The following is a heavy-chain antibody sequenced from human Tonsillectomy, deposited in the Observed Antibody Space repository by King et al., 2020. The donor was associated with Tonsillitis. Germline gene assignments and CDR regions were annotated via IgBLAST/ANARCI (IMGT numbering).Heavy chain of an antibody. D-gene: IGHD2-15*01. CDR3: ASGWSGETYIRAHTESYYYDVFDV. J-gene: IGHJ6*02. CDR2: IYPDDSNT. CDR1: GYSFASYW. Sequence: QLVQSGAEMKKPGGSLKISCKGSGYSFASYWIGWVRQTPGKGLEWMGIIYPDDSNTRYSPSFQGQVTISVDKSISTAYLQWNSLQASDTATYYCASGWSGETYIRAHTESYYYDVFDVWGQGTMVTVSS. V-gene: IGHV5-51*01.